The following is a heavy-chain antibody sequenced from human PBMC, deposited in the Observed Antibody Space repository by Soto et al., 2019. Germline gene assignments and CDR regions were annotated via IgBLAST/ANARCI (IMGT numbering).Heavy chain of an antibody. V-gene: IGHV3-23*01. CDR3: ARDGYCSGGSCYSVPVFDY. CDR2: ISGSGGST. Sequence: GGSLRLSCASSGFTFISYGMHWVRQAPGKGLEWVSAISGSGGSTYYADSVKGRFTISRDNSKNTLYLQMNSLRAEDTAVYYCARDGYCSGGSCYSVPVFDYWGQGTLVTVSS. CDR1: GFTFISYG. D-gene: IGHD2-15*01. J-gene: IGHJ4*02.